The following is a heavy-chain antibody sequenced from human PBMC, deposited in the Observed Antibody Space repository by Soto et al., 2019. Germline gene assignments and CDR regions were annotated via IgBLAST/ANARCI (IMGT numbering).Heavy chain of an antibody. V-gene: IGHV1-69*13. CDR1: GGTISSYA. D-gene: IGHD3-22*01. J-gene: IGHJ5*02. Sequence: ASVKVSCKASGGTISSYAISWVRQAPGQGLEWMGGIIPIFGTANYAQKFQGRVTITADESTSTAYMELSSLRSEDTAVYYCARANYYDSSGYSPPGFDPWGQGTLVTVSS. CDR3: ARANYYDSSGYSPPGFDP. CDR2: IIPIFGTA.